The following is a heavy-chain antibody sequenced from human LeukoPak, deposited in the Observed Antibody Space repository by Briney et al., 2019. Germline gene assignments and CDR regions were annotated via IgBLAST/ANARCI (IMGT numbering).Heavy chain of an antibody. CDR3: ARDLGKVYGDYVEDYYYYYYMDV. CDR2: IYTSGST. CDR1: GDSISSSSSY. J-gene: IGHJ6*03. D-gene: IGHD4-17*01. Sequence: PSETLSLTCSVSGDSISSSSSYWGWIRQPPGKGLEWIGRIYTSGSTNYNPSLKSRVTMSVDTSKNQFSLKLSSVTAADTAVYYCARDLGKVYGDYVEDYYYYYYMDVWGKGTTVTISS. V-gene: IGHV4-39*07.